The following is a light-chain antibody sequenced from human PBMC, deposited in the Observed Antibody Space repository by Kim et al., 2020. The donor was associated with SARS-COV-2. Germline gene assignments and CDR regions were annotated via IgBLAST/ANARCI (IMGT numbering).Light chain of an antibody. Sequence: ALVQTVRLTCHGERVRWYDAGWYQQKSEQGQLLVLSGKNNRPSGIRDRFSGSSAGDTSSLTITGAQAEDEADYYCNSRDSSGNQLVFGGGTQLTVL. J-gene: IGLJ3*02. CDR1: RVRWYD. V-gene: IGLV3-19*01. CDR3: NSRDSSGNQLV. CDR2: GKN.